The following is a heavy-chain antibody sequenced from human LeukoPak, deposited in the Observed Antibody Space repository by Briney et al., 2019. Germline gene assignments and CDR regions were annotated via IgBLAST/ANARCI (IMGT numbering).Heavy chain of an antibody. CDR2: INPNSGGT. D-gene: IGHD3-16*02. CDR3: ARSLRSFLGELSSDFGY. CDR1: GYTFTGYY. Sequence: ASVKVSCKASGYTFTGYYMHWVRQAPGQGLEWMGWINPNSGGTNYAQKFQGRVTMTRDTSISTAYMELSRLRSDDTAVYYCARSLRSFLGELSSDFGYWGQGTLVTVSS. J-gene: IGHJ4*02. V-gene: IGHV1-2*02.